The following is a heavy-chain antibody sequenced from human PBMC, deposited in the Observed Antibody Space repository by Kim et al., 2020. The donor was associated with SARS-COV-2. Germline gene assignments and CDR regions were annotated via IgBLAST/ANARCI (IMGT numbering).Heavy chain of an antibody. V-gene: IGHV4-59*08. CDR3: ARRGPSAAGFDY. D-gene: IGHD6-13*01. CDR1: GGSISSYY. J-gene: IGHJ4*02. Sequence: SETLSLTCTVSGGSISSYYWSWIRQPPGKGLEWIGYIYYSGSTNYNPSLKSRVTISVDTSKNQFSLKLSSVTAADTAVYYCARRGPSAAGFDYWGQGTLVTVSS. CDR2: IYYSGST.